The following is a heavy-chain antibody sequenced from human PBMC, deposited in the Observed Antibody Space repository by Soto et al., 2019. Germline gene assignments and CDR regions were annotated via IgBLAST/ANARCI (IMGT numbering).Heavy chain of an antibody. V-gene: IGHV3-30-3*01. CDR2: ISYDGSNK. J-gene: IGHJ4*02. D-gene: IGHD6-13*01. Sequence: PGGSLRLSCAASGFTFSSYAMHWVRQAPGKGLEWVAVISYDGSNKYYADSVKGRFTISRDNSKNTLYLQMNSLRAEDTAVYYCARDIAAAGSYWGQGTLVTVSS. CDR3: ARDIAAAGSY. CDR1: GFTFSSYA.